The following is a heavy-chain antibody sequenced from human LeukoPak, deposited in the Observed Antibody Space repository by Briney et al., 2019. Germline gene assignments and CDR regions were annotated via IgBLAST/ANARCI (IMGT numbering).Heavy chain of an antibody. CDR2: TYYRSKWYS. Sequence: SQTLSLTCVVSGDSVSSNNAAWNWIRQSPSRGLEWLGRTYYRSKWYSYYAVSVKSRIIINPDTSKNQFSLQLNSVTPEDTAVYYCARSLSYGLRGDYWGQGTLVTVSS. CDR3: ARSLSYGLRGDY. D-gene: IGHD5-12*01. J-gene: IGHJ4*02. V-gene: IGHV6-1*01. CDR1: GDSVSSNNAA.